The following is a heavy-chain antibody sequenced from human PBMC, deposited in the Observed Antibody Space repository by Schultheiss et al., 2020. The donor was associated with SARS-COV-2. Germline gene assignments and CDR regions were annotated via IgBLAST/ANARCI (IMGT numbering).Heavy chain of an antibody. D-gene: IGHD3-10*01. CDR1: GGSVNSGSYY. Sequence: GSLRLSCTVSGGSVNSGSYYWSWIRQPPGKGLEWIGYIYYSGSTNYNPSLKSRVTISVDMSKNQFSLKLSSVTAADTAVYYCARDKYGSGSYYKRYYYYGMDVWGQGTTVTVSS. V-gene: IGHV4-61*01. CDR3: ARDKYGSGSYYKRYYYYGMDV. CDR2: IYYSGST. J-gene: IGHJ6*02.